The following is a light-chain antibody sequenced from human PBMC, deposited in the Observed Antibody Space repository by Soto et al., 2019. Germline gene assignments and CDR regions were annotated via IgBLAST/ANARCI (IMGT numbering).Light chain of an antibody. V-gene: IGKV3-20*01. Sequence: EIVLTQSPGTLSLSPGERATLSCRASQPISSHNYLAWYQQKPGQAPRVLISGASRRATGISDRFSGSGAGTYFTLTISRLEHEDFALYYCQQYDNSPLTFGGGTKVEIK. CDR2: GAS. CDR3: QQYDNSPLT. CDR1: QPISSHNY. J-gene: IGKJ4*01.